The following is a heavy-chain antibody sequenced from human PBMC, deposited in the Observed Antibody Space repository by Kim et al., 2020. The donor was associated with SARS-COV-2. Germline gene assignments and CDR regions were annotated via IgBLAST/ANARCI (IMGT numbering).Heavy chain of an antibody. J-gene: IGHJ4*02. D-gene: IGHD3-9*01. CDR1: GFTFSDYY. CDR2: ISSSSSYT. CDR3: ARLFLTGYWLDY. Sequence: GGSLRLSCAASGFTFSDYYMSWIRQTPGKGLEWVSYISSSSSYTNYADSVKGRFTISRDNAKNSLYLQMNSLRAEDTAVYYCARLFLTGYWLDYWGQGTLVTVSS. V-gene: IGHV3-11*03.